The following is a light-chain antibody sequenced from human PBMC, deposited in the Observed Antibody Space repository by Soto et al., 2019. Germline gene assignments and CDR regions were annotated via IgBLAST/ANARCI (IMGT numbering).Light chain of an antibody. CDR1: QSIDSY. J-gene: IGKJ5*01. Sequence: DIQMTQSPSSLPASVGDSVTITCRASQSIDSYLNWYQQKPGKAPRLLMFAASRLQGGVPSRFSGSGSGTDFTLTISSLQPEDFATYYCQQSYNTPHTFGQGTRLEIK. CDR3: QQSYNTPHT. CDR2: AAS. V-gene: IGKV1-39*01.